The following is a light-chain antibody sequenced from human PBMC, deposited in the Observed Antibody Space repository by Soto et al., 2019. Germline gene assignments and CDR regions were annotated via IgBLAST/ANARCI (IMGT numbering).Light chain of an antibody. CDR2: DVS. V-gene: IGLV2-14*01. CDR3: SSYTSSSTLGV. CDR1: SSDVGGYKY. J-gene: IGLJ1*01. Sequence: QSALTQPASVSGSPGQSITISCTGTSSDVGGYKYVSWYQQHPGKAPKLTIFDVSNRPPGVSNRFSGSKSGNTASLTISGLQAEDEADYYCSSYTSSSTLGVFGTGTKVTVL.